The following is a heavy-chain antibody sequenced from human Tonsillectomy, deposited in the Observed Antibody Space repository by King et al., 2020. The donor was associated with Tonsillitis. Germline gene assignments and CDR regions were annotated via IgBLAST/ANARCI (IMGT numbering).Heavy chain of an antibody. D-gene: IGHD3-22*01. Sequence: QLQESGPGLVKPSETLSLTCTVSGGSISSYYWSWIRQPPGKGLEWIGYIYYSGSTNYNPSPKSRVTISVDTSKNQFSLKLSSVTTADTAVYYCSRVPHYYYDSSGYYFYGMDVWGQGTTVTVSS. J-gene: IGHJ6*02. CDR2: IYYSGST. CDR1: GGSISSYY. CDR3: SRVPHYYYDSSGYYFYGMDV. V-gene: IGHV4-59*01.